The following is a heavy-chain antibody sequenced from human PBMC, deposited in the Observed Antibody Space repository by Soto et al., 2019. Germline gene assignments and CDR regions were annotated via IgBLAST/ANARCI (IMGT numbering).Heavy chain of an antibody. D-gene: IGHD3-22*01. Sequence: PSETLSLTCTVSGGSINSDFYYWTWIRQHPGKGLEWLGYIYYSGSTYYNPSLKSRITMSLDTSKNQFSLKLSSVTAADTAVYYCARQYHSSGYWFAYWGRGTLVTVSS. CDR1: GGSINSDFYY. CDR2: IYYSGST. CDR3: ARQYHSSGYWFAY. V-gene: IGHV4-31*03. J-gene: IGHJ4*02.